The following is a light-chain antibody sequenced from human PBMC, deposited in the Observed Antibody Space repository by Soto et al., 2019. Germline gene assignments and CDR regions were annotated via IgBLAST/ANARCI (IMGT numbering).Light chain of an antibody. CDR2: DVS. Sequence: QSVLTQPRSVSGSRGQSVTISCTGTSSVVGGYNYVSWYQQHPGKAPKLMIYDVSKRPSGVPDRFSGSKSGNTASLTISGLQAEDEADYYCCSYAGSYGYVFGTGTKVTVL. CDR1: SSVVGGYNY. CDR3: CSYAGSYGYV. J-gene: IGLJ1*01. V-gene: IGLV2-11*01.